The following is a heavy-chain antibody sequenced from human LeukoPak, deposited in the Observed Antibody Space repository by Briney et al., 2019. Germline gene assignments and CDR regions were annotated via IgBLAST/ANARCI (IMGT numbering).Heavy chain of an antibody. J-gene: IGHJ4*02. Sequence: PSETLSLTCAVSGYSISSGYYWGWIRQPPGKGLEWIGSIYHSGSTYYNPSLKSRVPISVDTSKNQFSLKLSSVTAADTAVYYCANWRSGGFDYWGQGTLVTVSS. CDR1: GYSISSGYY. CDR2: IYHSGST. CDR3: ANWRSGGFDY. D-gene: IGHD1-1*01. V-gene: IGHV4-38-2*01.